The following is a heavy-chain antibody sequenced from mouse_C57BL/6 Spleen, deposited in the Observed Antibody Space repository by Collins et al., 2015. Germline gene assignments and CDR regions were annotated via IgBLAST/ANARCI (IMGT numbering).Heavy chain of an antibody. D-gene: IGHD2-4*01. CDR3: ARGMTTTAMDY. CDR1: GYSITSVY. CDR2: INYDGSN. J-gene: IGHJ4*01. V-gene: IGHV3-6*02. Sequence: DVQLQESGPGLVKPSQSLSLPCSVTGYSITSVYWNWIRQFPGNKLEWMGYINYDGSNDCNPSLKNRISISRDTSKNQFFLKLNSVTTEDTATYYCARGMTTTAMDYWGQGTSVTVSS.